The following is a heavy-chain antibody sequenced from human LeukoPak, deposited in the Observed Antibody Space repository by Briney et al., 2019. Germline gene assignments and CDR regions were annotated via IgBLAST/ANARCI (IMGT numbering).Heavy chain of an antibody. Sequence: AGGSLRLSCAASGFTFSSYSMNWVRQAPGKGLEWVSYISSSSSTIYYADSVKGRFTISRDNSKNTLYLQMNSLRAEDTAVYYCARGGGYSGYDPDYWGQGTLVTVSS. CDR3: ARGGGYSGYDPDY. CDR1: GFTFSSYS. J-gene: IGHJ4*02. D-gene: IGHD5-12*01. CDR2: ISSSSSTI. V-gene: IGHV3-48*01.